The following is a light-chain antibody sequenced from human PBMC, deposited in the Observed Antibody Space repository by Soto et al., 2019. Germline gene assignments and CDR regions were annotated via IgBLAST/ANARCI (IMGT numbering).Light chain of an antibody. CDR1: SSDVGGYNY. Sequence: QSVLTQPASVAGSPGQSITISCTGTSSDVGGYNYVSWYQQHPGKAPKLMIYDVSNRPSGVSNRFSGSKSGNTASLTISGLQAEDEADCYCSSYTSSSTLDVFGTGTRSPS. V-gene: IGLV2-14*01. J-gene: IGLJ1*01. CDR3: SSYTSSSTLDV. CDR2: DVS.